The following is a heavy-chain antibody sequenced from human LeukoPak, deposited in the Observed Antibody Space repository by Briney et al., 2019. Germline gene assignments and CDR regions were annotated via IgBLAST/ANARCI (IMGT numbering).Heavy chain of an antibody. J-gene: IGHJ4*02. CDR1: GFAFSSYE. Sequence: GGSLRLSCAASGFAFSSYEMNWVRQAPGRGLEWVSYIGNTGRTIYYTDSVEGRFTISRDNAKNSLYLQMNSLRAEDTAIYYCVRGDRYFFDFWGQGTLVTVSS. V-gene: IGHV3-48*03. CDR3: VRGDRYFFDF. CDR2: IGNTGRTI.